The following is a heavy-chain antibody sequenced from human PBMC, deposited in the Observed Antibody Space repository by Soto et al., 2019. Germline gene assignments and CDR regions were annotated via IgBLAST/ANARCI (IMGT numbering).Heavy chain of an antibody. Sequence: SGGSLRLSCAASGFTVSSNYMSWVRQAPGKGLEWVSVIYSGGSTYYADSVKGRFTISRDNSKNTLYLQMNSLRAEDTAVYYCARDFHCRAGLDYWGQGTLDTVSS. D-gene: IGHD2-21*02. CDR1: GFTVSSNY. V-gene: IGHV3-66*01. CDR2: IYSGGST. CDR3: ARDFHCRAGLDY. J-gene: IGHJ4*01.